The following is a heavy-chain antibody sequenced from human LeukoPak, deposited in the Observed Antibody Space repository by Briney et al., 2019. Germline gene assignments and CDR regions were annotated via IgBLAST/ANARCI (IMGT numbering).Heavy chain of an antibody. Sequence: GGALRLSCSASGFTFSDYDMNLVRQAPGKGLELGSSISYLSSHVYYGDSVKGRFSISRDNGKTSLYLQMNSLGAEDTAIYYCGRAFPPLRTSSAGDLWGQGILVTVSS. CDR2: ISYLSSHV. D-gene: IGHD3-16*01. CDR3: GRAFPPLRTSSAGDL. J-gene: IGHJ4*02. V-gene: IGHV3-21*01. CDR1: GFTFSDYD.